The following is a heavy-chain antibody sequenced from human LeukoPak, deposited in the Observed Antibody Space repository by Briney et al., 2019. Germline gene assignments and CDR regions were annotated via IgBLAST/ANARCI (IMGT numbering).Heavy chain of an antibody. J-gene: IGHJ4*02. Sequence: PGGSLRLSCAASGFTFSDYYVSWIRQAPGKGLEWVSYISSSGSTIYYADSVKGRFTISRDNAKNSLYLQMNSLRAEDTAVYYCATESGTYSGTCFDYWGQGTLVTVSS. V-gene: IGHV3-11*04. CDR2: ISSSGSTI. CDR1: GFTFSDYY. CDR3: ATESGTYSGTCFDY. D-gene: IGHD1-26*01.